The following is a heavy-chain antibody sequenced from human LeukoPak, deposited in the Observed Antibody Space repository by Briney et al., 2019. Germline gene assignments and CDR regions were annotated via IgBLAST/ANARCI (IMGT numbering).Heavy chain of an antibody. D-gene: IGHD1-26*01. CDR3: ARSGSHNYYYYGMDV. CDR2: ISGYNGNT. J-gene: IGHJ6*02. CDR1: AYTFTNYG. Sequence: ASVKASCKASAYTFTNYGTSWVRQAPGQGLEWMGWISGYNGNTKYAQKFQSRVTMTTDTSTNTVNMELRSLRSDDTAVFYCARSGSHNYYYYGMDVWGQGTTVIVSS. V-gene: IGHV1-18*01.